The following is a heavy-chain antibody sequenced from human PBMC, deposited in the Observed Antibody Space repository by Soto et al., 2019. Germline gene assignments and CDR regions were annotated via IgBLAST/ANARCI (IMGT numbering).Heavy chain of an antibody. CDR3: ARVLKGYYDSSGYAFDI. CDR2: IIPIGGTA. CDR1: GGTFSSYA. Sequence: QVQLVQSGAEVKKPGSSVKVSCKASGGTFSSYAISWVRQAPGQGVEWMGGIIPIGGTANYAQKFQGRVTITADESTSTAYMELSSLRSEDTAVYYCARVLKGYYDSSGYAFDIWGQGTMVTVSS. V-gene: IGHV1-69*01. D-gene: IGHD3-22*01. J-gene: IGHJ3*02.